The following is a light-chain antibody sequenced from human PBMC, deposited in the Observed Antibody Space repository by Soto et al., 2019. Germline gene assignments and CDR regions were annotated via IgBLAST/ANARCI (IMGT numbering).Light chain of an antibody. J-gene: IGKJ1*01. Sequence: EIVLTQSPGTLSLSPGERATLSCMASQSISSSDLAWYQHRPGQAPRLLIYAASSRATGIPVRFSGSGSGTDFTLSISRLEPEDFAVYYCQHYGSSSWTFGQGTKVDIK. CDR2: AAS. CDR1: QSISSSD. CDR3: QHYGSSSWT. V-gene: IGKV3-20*01.